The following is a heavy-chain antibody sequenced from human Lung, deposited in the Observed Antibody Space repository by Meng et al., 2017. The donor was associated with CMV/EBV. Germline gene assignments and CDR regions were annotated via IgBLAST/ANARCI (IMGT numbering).Heavy chain of an antibody. CDR3: ARDTRWVRET. J-gene: IGHJ4*02. Sequence: GGSXRLYCAASGFTLSDFWMSWVRQAPGKGLEWVANIKQDGSEKYYVDSVKGRFTISRDNAKNSLYLQMNSLRDEDTAIYYCARDTRWVRETWGQGTLVTVSA. V-gene: IGHV3-7*01. D-gene: IGHD5-24*01. CDR1: GFTLSDFW. CDR2: IKQDGSEK.